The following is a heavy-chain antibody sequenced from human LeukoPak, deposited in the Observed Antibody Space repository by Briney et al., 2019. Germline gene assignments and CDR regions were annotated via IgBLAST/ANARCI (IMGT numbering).Heavy chain of an antibody. J-gene: IGHJ4*02. CDR2: IYHSGST. CDR1: GGSISSGGYS. D-gene: IGHD3-22*01. CDR3: ASFYDSSGNGGVYFDY. V-gene: IGHV4-30-2*01. Sequence: PSETLSLTCAVSGGSISSGGYSWSWIRQPPGKGLEWIGYIYHSGSTYYNPSLKSRVTISVDRSKNQFSLKLSSVTAADTAVYYCASFYDSSGNGGVYFDYWGQGTLVTVSS.